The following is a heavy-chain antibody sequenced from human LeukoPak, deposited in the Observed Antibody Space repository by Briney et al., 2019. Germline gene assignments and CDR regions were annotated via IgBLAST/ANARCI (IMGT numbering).Heavy chain of an antibody. CDR3: AREPDTFVAAAGSNYYYGMDV. CDR2: ISNSSSYI. Sequence: PGGSLRLSCAAPGFTFSSYSMNWVRQAPGKGLERVSSISNSSSYIYYTDSVRGRFTISGDNAKNSLYLQMNSLRAEDTAVYYCAREPDTFVAAAGSNYYYGMDVWGQGTTVTDSS. CDR1: GFTFSSYS. D-gene: IGHD6-13*01. J-gene: IGHJ6*02. V-gene: IGHV3-21*01.